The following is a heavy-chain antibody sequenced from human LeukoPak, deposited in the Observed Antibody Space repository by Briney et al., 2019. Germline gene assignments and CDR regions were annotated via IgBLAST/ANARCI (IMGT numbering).Heavy chain of an antibody. V-gene: IGHV3-11*01. CDR2: ISSSGSTI. D-gene: IGHD6-19*01. CDR1: GFTFSDYY. Sequence: MPGGSLRLSCAASGFTFSDYYMSWIRQAPGKGLEWVSYISSSGSTIYYADSVKGRFTISRDNAKNSLYLQMNSLRAEDTAVYYCARDHRKPQWLVRGGHQYFDYWGQGTLVTVSS. J-gene: IGHJ4*02. CDR3: ARDHRKPQWLVRGGHQYFDY.